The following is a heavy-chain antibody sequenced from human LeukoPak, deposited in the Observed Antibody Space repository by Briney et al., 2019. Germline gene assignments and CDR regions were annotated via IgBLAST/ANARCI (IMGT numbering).Heavy chain of an antibody. CDR3: ARGPKRTVTKPYYYFDY. D-gene: IGHD4-17*01. CDR2: MNPNSGNT. Sequence: GASVKVSCKASGGTFSSYAINWVRQATGQGLEWMGWMNPNSGNTGYAQKFQGRVTMTRNTSISTAYMELSSLRSEDTAVYYCARGPKRTVTKPYYYFDYWGQGTLVTVSS. V-gene: IGHV1-8*02. CDR1: GGTFSSYA. J-gene: IGHJ4*02.